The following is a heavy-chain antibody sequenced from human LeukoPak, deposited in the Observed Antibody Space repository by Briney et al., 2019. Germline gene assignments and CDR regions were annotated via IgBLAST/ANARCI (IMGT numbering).Heavy chain of an antibody. CDR1: GFTFSTYA. Sequence: PGGSLRLSCAASGFTFSTYAMNWVRQAPGKGLEWVSSISSSSSYIYYADSVKGRFTIPRDNAKNSLYLQMNSLRAEDTAVYYCASGYSYGQDWYFDLWGRGTLVTVSS. CDR2: ISSSSSYI. J-gene: IGHJ2*01. CDR3: ASGYSYGQDWYFDL. V-gene: IGHV3-21*01. D-gene: IGHD5-18*01.